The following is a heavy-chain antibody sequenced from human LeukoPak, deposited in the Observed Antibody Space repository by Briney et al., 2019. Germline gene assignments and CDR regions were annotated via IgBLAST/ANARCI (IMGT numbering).Heavy chain of an antibody. CDR2: FDPEDGET. Sequence: ASVKVSCKASGYTFTNLAMNWVRQAPGKGLEWMGGFDPEDGETIYAQKFQGRVTMTEDTSTDTAYMELSSLRSEDTAVYYCATIPGYCSSTSCYLFDYWGQGTLVTVSS. CDR1: GYTFTNLA. D-gene: IGHD2-2*01. V-gene: IGHV1-24*01. J-gene: IGHJ4*02. CDR3: ATIPGYCSSTSCYLFDY.